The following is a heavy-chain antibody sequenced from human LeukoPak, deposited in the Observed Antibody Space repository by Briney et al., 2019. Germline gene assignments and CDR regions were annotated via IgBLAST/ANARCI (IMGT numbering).Heavy chain of an antibody. CDR1: GYTFTGYY. Sequence: ASVKVSCKASGYTFTGYYMHWVRQAPGQGLEWMGWINPNSGGTNYAQKFQGRVTMTRDTSISTAYMELSSLRSEDTAVYYCARYLQAAGYFDYWGQGTLVTVSS. CDR2: INPNSGGT. CDR3: ARYLQAAGYFDY. J-gene: IGHJ4*02. D-gene: IGHD6-13*01. V-gene: IGHV1-2*02.